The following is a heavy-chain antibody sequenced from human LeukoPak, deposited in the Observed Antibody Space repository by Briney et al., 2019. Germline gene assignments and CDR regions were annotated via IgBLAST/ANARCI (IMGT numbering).Heavy chain of an antibody. V-gene: IGHV4-59*02. CDR1: GGSVSPNY. Sequence: NPSETLSLTCTVSGGSVSPNYSSWVRQPPGKGLGWLGYIYYSANTDYHPSLKSRVDISVDPSKNQFSLKLSSVTAADTAVYYCARSTGSTMFIDYWGQGTLVTVSS. D-gene: IGHD3-10*02. CDR2: IYYSANT. CDR3: ARSTGSTMFIDY. J-gene: IGHJ4*02.